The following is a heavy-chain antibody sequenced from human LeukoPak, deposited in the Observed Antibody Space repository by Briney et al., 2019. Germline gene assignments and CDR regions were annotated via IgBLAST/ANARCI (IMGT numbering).Heavy chain of an antibody. V-gene: IGHV3-23*01. CDR1: GFTFRSYA. CDR3: ASRQGLGWHYVN. Sequence: PGGSLRLSCVDSGFTFRSYAMSWVRQVPGKGLEWVSGINDNGGSTYYTDSVKGRFTISRDNSKNTLYLQMNSLRVEDTAIYYCASRQGLGWHYVNWGQGTLVTVSS. J-gene: IGHJ4*02. D-gene: IGHD3-10*02. CDR2: INDNGGST.